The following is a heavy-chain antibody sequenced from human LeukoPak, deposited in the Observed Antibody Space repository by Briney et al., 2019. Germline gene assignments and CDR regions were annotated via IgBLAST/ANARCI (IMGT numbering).Heavy chain of an antibody. CDR3: ARGVGYYGSGTFYYFVY. CDR1: GFTFSSYS. J-gene: IGHJ4*02. Sequence: PGGSLRLSCVVSGFTFSSYSMNWVRQAAGKGLEWVSYISTSSSTIYYADSVKGRFTISRDNAKNSLYLQMNSLRDEDTAEYYCARGVGYYGSGTFYYFVYWGQGTLVTVSS. CDR2: ISTSSSTI. V-gene: IGHV3-48*02. D-gene: IGHD3-10*01.